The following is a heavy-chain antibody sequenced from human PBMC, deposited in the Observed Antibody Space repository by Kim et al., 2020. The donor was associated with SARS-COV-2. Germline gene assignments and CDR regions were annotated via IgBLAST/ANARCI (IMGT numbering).Heavy chain of an antibody. CDR3: VGFSG. D-gene: IGHD2-15*01. CDR1: GFIFRDFW. J-gene: IGHJ4*01. Sequence: GGSLRLSCAASGFIFRDFWMNWVRQAPGKGLEWVANIRKDGSEKHFVDSVKGRFTISRDNAKNSLYLQMNSLRVEDTAVYYCVGFSGWGHGTLVTVSS. V-gene: IGHV3-7*01. CDR2: IRKDGSEK.